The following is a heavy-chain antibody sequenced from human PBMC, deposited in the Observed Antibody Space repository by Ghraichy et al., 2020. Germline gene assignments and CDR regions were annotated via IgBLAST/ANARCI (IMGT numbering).Heavy chain of an antibody. CDR3: ARRGGRAHDY. CDR1: GFSFSSYE. Sequence: RGSLRLSCAASGFSFSSYEMNWVRQAPGKGLEWVSYISSSGSTRYYADSVKGRFTISRDNAKNSLYLQMNSLRVEDTAVYYCARRGGRAHDYWGQGTLVTVSS. J-gene: IGHJ4*02. V-gene: IGHV3-48*03. D-gene: IGHD1-1*01. CDR2: ISSSGSTR.